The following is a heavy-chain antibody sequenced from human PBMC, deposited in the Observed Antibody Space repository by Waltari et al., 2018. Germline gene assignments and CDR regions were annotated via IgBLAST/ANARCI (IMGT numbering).Heavy chain of an antibody. CDR2: VHHSGKT. J-gene: IGHJ4*02. D-gene: IGHD2-2*01. CDR3: AGDRAIGLFFDY. V-gene: IGHV4-4*02. CDR1: GDSIRGNYW. Sequence: VQLQESGQGLVKPSGTLSLTCAVSGDSIRGNYWWSWVRQSPEKGLEWIGQVHHSGKTHYNPSLQSRVTISVDKPKNQFSLNLNSVTGADTAVYYCAGDRAIGLFFDYWGRGTLVTVSS.